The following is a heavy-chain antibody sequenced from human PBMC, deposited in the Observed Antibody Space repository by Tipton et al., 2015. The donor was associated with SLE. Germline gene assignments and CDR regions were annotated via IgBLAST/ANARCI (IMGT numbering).Heavy chain of an antibody. Sequence: TLSLTCAVSGDSISSTGHFWGWIRQPPGKGLEWIGSIFYTGSTYYNPSLKSRVSFSIDTSKHQFSLRLNSVTAADTAVYYCARRCGMGLYRWGQGTLVTVSS. CDR3: ARRCGMGLYR. V-gene: IGHV4-39*07. D-gene: IGHD3-3*01. CDR1: GDSISSTGHF. J-gene: IGHJ4*02. CDR2: IFYTGST.